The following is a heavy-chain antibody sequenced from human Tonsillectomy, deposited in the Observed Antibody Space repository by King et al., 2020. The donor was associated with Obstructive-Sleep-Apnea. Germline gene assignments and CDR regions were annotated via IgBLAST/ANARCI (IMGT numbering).Heavy chain of an antibody. Sequence: QLQESGPGLVKPSETLSLTCTVSGGSISSSSYYWGWIRQPPGKGLEWIGTIYYSGITYYHASLKSRATISVDTSKNQFSLKLSSVTAAATAVYYCARGSSGWSLRFFDSWGTGTLVTVSS. D-gene: IGHD6-19*01. J-gene: IGHJ4*02. CDR1: GGSISSSSYY. V-gene: IGHV4-39*07. CDR3: ARGSSGWSLRFFDS. CDR2: IYYSGIT.